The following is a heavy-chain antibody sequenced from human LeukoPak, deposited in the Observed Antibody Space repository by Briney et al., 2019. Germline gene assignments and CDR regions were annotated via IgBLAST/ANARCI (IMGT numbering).Heavy chain of an antibody. CDR1: GGSISSYY. J-gene: IGHJ3*02. D-gene: IGHD4-11*01. V-gene: IGHV4-4*07. Sequence: TSETLSLTCTVSGGSISSYYWSWLRQPAGKGLEWIGRIYTSGSTNYNPSLKSRVTISVDTSKNQFSLKLSSVTAADTAVYYCASHLQFHAFDIGGQGTMVTVSS. CDR2: IYTSGST. CDR3: ASHLQFHAFDI.